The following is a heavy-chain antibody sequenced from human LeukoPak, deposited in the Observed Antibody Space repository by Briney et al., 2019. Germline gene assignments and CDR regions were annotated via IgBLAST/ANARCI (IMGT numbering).Heavy chain of an antibody. CDR2: IYYSGST. D-gene: IGHD3-9*01. J-gene: IGHJ4*02. Sequence: SETLSLTCTVSGGSISSSSYYWGWIRQPPGKGLEWIGSIYYSGSTNYNPSLKSRVTMSVDTSKNQFSLKLSSVTAADTAVYYCARGRKDRATDILTGYYSPYYFDYWGQGTLVTVSS. CDR3: ARGRKDRATDILTGYYSPYYFDY. CDR1: GGSISSSSYY. V-gene: IGHV4-39*07.